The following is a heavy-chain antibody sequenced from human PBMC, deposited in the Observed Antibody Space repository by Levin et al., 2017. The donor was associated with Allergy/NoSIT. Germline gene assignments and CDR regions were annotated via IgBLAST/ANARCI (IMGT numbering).Heavy chain of an antibody. Sequence: GESLKISCTASELTLSNAWMSWVRQAPGKGLEWVGHIKTKSDGGTIDYAAPVKGRFSISRDDSKNTLYLQMNSLKTEDTAVYYCTSRIVVILGGVIVVETFDNWGQGTLVTVSS. V-gene: IGHV3-15*01. CDR2: IKTKSDGGTI. D-gene: IGHD3-16*02. CDR3: TSRIVVILGGVIVVETFDN. CDR1: ELTLSNAW. J-gene: IGHJ4*02.